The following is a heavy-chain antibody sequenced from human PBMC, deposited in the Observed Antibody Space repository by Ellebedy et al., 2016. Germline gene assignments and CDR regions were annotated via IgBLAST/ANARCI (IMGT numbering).Heavy chain of an antibody. CDR1: GGSFSGYY. D-gene: IGHD6-6*01. V-gene: IGHV4-4*07. CDR3: ARETIAARPFDY. CDR2: IYTSGST. Sequence: SETLSLTXAVYGGSFSGYYWSWIRQPAGKGLEWIGRIYTSGSTNYNPSLKSRVTMSVDTSKNQFSLKLSSVTAADTAVYYCARETIAARPFDYWGQGTLVTVSS. J-gene: IGHJ4*02.